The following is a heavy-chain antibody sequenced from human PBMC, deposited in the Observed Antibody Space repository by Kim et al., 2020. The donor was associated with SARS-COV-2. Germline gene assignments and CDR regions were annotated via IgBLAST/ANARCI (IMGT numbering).Heavy chain of an antibody. CDR2: IFYTGVT. Sequence: SETLSLTCSVSGDSITSGTFYWGWIRQPPGKGLEWIGIIFYTGVTHYNPSLRSRVTISVDTSREQFSLKLSSVTAADTAVYSCARHGELYPGAFDVWGLG. CDR3: ARHGELYPGAFDV. J-gene: IGHJ3*01. CDR1: GDSITSGTFY. V-gene: IGHV4-39*01. D-gene: IGHD1-7*01.